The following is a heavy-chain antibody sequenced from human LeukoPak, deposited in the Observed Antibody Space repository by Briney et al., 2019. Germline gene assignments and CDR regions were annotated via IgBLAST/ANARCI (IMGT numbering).Heavy chain of an antibody. CDR3: ARGTAVGQTRDY. J-gene: IGHJ4*02. CDR2: INPNIGVA. V-gene: IGHV1-2*06. Sequence: APVKVSCKASGYTLTNYYIHWVRQAPGQGLEWMGRINPNIGVANYAQKFQGRVTMTTDTSISTAYMELSSLTSDDTAVYYCARGTAVGQTRDYWGQGTLVTVSS. CDR1: GYTLTNYY. D-gene: IGHD6-13*01.